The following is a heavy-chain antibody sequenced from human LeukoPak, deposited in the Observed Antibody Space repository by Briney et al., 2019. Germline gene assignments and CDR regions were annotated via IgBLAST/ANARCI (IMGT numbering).Heavy chain of an antibody. CDR1: GYTLTELS. CDR2: FDPEDGET. D-gene: IGHD6-19*01. J-gene: IGHJ4*02. CDR3: PTNHHEYSGGWDYFDY. Sequence: ASVKVSCKVSGYTLTELSMHWVRQAPGKGLEWMGGFDPEDGETIYAQKFQGRVTMTEDTSTDTAYMELSSLRSEDPAVYSCPTNHHEYSGGWDYFDYWGQGTLVTVSS. V-gene: IGHV1-24*01.